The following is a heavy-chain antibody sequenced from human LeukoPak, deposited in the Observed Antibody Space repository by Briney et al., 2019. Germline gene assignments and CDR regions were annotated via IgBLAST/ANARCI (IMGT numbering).Heavy chain of an antibody. V-gene: IGHV1-18*01. CDR1: GGTFSSYA. D-gene: IGHD7-27*01. Sequence: GASVKVSCKASGGTFSSYAISWVRQAPGQGLEWMGWISAYNGNTNYAQKLQGRVTMTTDTSTSTAYMELRSLRSDDTAVYYCARVWGSHYWYFDLWGRGTLVTVSS. CDR3: ARVWGSHYWYFDL. J-gene: IGHJ2*01. CDR2: ISAYNGNT.